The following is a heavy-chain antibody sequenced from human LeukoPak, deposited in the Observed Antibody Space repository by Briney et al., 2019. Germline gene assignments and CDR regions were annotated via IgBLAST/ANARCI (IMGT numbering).Heavy chain of an antibody. J-gene: IGHJ4*02. CDR2: IKQDGSEK. CDR3: ARRYFDY. CDR1: GFSFSSYW. Sequence: GGSLRLSCAASGFSFSSYWMQWVRQAPGKGLEWVANIKQDGSEKYYADSVKGRFIISRDNAKNALYLQMSSLRAEDTAIYYCARRYFDYWGQGTLVTVSS. V-gene: IGHV3-7*03.